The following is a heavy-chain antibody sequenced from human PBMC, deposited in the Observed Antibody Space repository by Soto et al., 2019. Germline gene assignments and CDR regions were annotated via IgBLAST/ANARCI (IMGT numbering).Heavy chain of an antibody. Sequence: EVQLVESGGALVQPGRSLRLSCAASGFTFHDHAMHWVRQVPGKGLEWISGISWNSETTRYAESVKGRFTISRDNAKYSLDLQMNSLRVEDTALYYCAKDKAAAGAFNAFDVWGQGTMVTVSS. D-gene: IGHD6-13*01. V-gene: IGHV3-9*01. J-gene: IGHJ3*01. CDR1: GFTFHDHA. CDR3: AKDKAAAGAFNAFDV. CDR2: ISWNSETT.